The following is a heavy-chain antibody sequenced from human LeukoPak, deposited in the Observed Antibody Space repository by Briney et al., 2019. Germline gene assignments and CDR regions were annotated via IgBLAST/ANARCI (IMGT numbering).Heavy chain of an antibody. D-gene: IGHD3-10*01. J-gene: IGHJ6*02. CDR2: IYTSGST. CDR1: GGSISSGSYY. V-gene: IGHV4-61*02. CDR3: ARELQWFGEFRGMDV. Sequence: SQTLSLTCTVSGGSISSGSYYWSWIRQPAGKGLEWIGRIYTSGSTNYNPSLKSRVTISVDTSKNQFSLKLSSVTAADTAVYYCARELQWFGEFRGMDVWGQGTTVTVSS.